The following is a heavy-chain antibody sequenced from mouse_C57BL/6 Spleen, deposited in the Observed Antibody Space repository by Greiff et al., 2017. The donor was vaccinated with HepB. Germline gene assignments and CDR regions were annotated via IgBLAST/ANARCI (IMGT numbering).Heavy chain of an antibody. J-gene: IGHJ3*01. D-gene: IGHD3-3*01. CDR2: ISGGGGNT. V-gene: IGHV5-9*01. Sequence: EVKLVESGGGLVKPGGSLKLSCAASGFTFSSYTMSWVRQTPEKRLEWVATISGGGGNTYYPDSVKGRFTISRDNAKNTLYLQMSSLRSEDTALYYGARQGAAWFAYWGQGTLVTVSA. CDR1: GFTFSSYT. CDR3: ARQGAAWFAY.